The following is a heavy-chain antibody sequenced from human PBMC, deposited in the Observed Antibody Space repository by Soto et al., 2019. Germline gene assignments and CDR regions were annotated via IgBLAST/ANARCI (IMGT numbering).Heavy chain of an antibody. Sequence: EAQLLESGGGLAHQGGSLTLSCAASGVTFSSDAMTWVRQAPGKGLEWLSTISNSGGTTHYADSVKGRFTVSRDNFKSTLYLLMNSLRAEDTAVYYCAKWRRGTTGTEGFDPWGQGNLVTVSS. CDR3: AKWRRGTTGTEGFDP. J-gene: IGHJ5*02. CDR2: ISNSGGTT. V-gene: IGHV3-23*01. CDR1: GVTFSSDA. D-gene: IGHD1-7*01.